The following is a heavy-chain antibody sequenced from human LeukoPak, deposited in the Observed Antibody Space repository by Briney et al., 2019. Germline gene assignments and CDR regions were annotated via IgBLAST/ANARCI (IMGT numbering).Heavy chain of an antibody. CDR1: GYTFTSYA. J-gene: IGHJ4*02. V-gene: IGHV1-3*01. D-gene: IGHD3-10*01. CDR2: INAGNGNT. Sequence: ASVKVSCKASGYTFTSYAMHWVRQAPGQRLEWMGWINAGNGNTKYSQKFQGRVTITRDTSASTAYMELSSLRSEDTAVYYCAFGYGSGSYHYYFDYWGQGTLVTVSS. CDR3: AFGYGSGSYHYYFDY.